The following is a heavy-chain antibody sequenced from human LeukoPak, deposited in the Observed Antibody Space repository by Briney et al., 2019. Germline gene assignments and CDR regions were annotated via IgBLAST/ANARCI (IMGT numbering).Heavy chain of an antibody. CDR3: ARQRGSGCLDY. CDR2: ISSSSSTI. D-gene: IGHD6-19*01. CDR1: GFTFSNYT. Sequence: PGGSLRLSCAASGFTFSNYTMNWVRQAPGKGLQWVSYISSSSSTIYYADSVKGRFTISRDNAKNSLSLQMNSLRAEDTAVYYCARQRGSGCLDYWGQGTLVTVSS. J-gene: IGHJ4*02. V-gene: IGHV3-48*04.